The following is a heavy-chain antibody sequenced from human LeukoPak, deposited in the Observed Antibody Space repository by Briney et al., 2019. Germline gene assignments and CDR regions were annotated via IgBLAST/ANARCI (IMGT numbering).Heavy chain of an antibody. D-gene: IGHD7-27*01. Sequence: PGGSLRLSCAASGFTFSSYAMSWVRQAPGKGLEWVSAISGSGGSTYYADSVKGRFTISRDNSKNTLYLQMNSLRGEDTAIYYCARQGGLGNYAAGSWFDPWGQGTLVIVSS. CDR3: ARQGGLGNYAAGSWFDP. CDR1: GFTFSSYA. V-gene: IGHV3-23*01. J-gene: IGHJ5*02. CDR2: ISGSGGST.